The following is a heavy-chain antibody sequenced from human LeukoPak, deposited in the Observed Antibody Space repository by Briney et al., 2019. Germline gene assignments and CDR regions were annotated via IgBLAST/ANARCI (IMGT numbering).Heavy chain of an antibody. J-gene: IGHJ3*02. V-gene: IGHV4-39*07. Sequence: NPSETLSLTCTVSGGSISSSSYYWGWIRQPPGKGLEWIGSIYYSGSTYYNPSLKSRVTISVDTSKNQFSLKLSSVTAADTAVYYCAREGYDSSGVDAFDIWGQGTMVTVPS. D-gene: IGHD3-22*01. CDR3: AREGYDSSGVDAFDI. CDR2: IYYSGST. CDR1: GGSISSSSYY.